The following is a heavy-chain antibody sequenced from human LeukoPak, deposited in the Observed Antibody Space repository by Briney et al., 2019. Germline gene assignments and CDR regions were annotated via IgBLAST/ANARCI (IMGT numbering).Heavy chain of an antibody. J-gene: IGHJ5*02. D-gene: IGHD3-16*01. V-gene: IGHV4-59*01. Sequence: PSETLSLTCTVSGGSISSYYWSWIRQPPGKGLEWIGYIYYSGSINYNPSLKSRVTISVDTSKNQFSLKLSSVTAADTAVYYCARDAQFGWFDPWGQGTLVTVSS. CDR1: GGSISSYY. CDR3: ARDAQFGWFDP. CDR2: IYYSGSI.